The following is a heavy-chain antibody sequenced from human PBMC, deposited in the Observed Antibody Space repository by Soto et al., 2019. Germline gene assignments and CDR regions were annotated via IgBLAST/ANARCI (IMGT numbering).Heavy chain of an antibody. V-gene: IGHV1-69*13. J-gene: IGHJ6*02. CDR1: GGTFSSYA. CDR2: IIPIFGTA. D-gene: IGHD1-26*01. CDR3: ARDLRLTPLLLDYYYYYGMDV. Sequence: VASVKVSCKASGGTFSSYAISWVRQAPGQGLEWMGGIIPIFGTANYAQKFQGRVTITADESTSTAYMELSSLRSEDTAVYYCARDLRLTPLLLDYYYYYGMDVWGQGTTVTVSS.